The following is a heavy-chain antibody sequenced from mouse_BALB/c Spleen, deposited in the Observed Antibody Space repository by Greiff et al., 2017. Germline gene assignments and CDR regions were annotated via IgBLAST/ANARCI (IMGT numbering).Heavy chain of an antibody. J-gene: IGHJ1*01. CDR1: GFTFSSFG. CDR3: ARGYYGSSYDWYFDV. V-gene: IGHV5-17*02. CDR2: ISSGSSTI. D-gene: IGHD1-1*01. Sequence: EVNLVESGGGLVQPGGSRKLSCAASGFTFSSFGMHWVRQAPEKGLEWVAYISSGSSTIYYADTVKGRFTISRDNPKNTLFLQMTSLRSEDTAMYYCARGYYGSSYDWYFDVWGAGTTVTVSS.